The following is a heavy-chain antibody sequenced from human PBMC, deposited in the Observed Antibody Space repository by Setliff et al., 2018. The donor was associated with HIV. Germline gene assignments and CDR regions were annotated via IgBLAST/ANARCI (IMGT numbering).Heavy chain of an antibody. V-gene: IGHV1-69*13. CDR2: IIPIFGTA. CDR1: GGTFSSYA. CDR3: AVNYDSSGYYGRHFDY. Sequence: SVKVSCKASGGTFSSYAISWVRQAPGQGLEWMGGIIPIFGTANYAQKFQGRVTITADESTSTAYMELSSLRSEDTAVYYCAVNYDSSGYYGRHFDYWGQGTLVTVSS. J-gene: IGHJ4*02. D-gene: IGHD3-22*01.